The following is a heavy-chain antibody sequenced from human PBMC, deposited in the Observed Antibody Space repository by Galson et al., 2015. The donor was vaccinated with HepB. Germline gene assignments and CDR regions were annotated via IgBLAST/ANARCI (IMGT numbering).Heavy chain of an antibody. D-gene: IGHD1-26*01. CDR3: ATGQRYSNN. CDR1: GFTFSSST. CDR2: IVVGSDYT. V-gene: IGHV1-58*01. J-gene: IGHJ4*02. Sequence: SVKVSCKASGFTFSSSTVQWVRQARGQRLEWIGWIVVGSDYTKYAQKFQGRVTITRDMSTSMVYLELSSLTSDDTAMYYCATGQRYSNNWGQGTLVTVSS.